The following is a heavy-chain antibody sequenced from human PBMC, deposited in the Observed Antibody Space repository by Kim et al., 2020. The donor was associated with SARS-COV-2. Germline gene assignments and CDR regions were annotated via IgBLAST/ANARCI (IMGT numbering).Heavy chain of an antibody. J-gene: IGHJ5*02. V-gene: IGHV3-23*05. CDR3: AMVSRRSAGES. CDR1: GFIFATYA. Sequence: GGSLRLSCVASGFIFATYAMEWVRQAPGKGLEWVSLIDSSGRNTYYGDSVRGRFTISRDNSKNTLYVQLNNLRVEDTAIYYCAMVSRRSAGESWGQGTL. D-gene: IGHD4-17*01. CDR2: IDSSGRNT.